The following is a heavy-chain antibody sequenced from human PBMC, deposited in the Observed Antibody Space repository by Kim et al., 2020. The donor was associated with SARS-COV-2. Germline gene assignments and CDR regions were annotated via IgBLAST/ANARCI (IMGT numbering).Heavy chain of an antibody. V-gene: IGHV3-23*01. Sequence: ISDSGGRTHYADSVKGRLTISRDNSKNTLYLKLNSLRAEDTAVYYCSASDYWGQGTLVTVSS. CDR2: ISDSGGRT. J-gene: IGHJ4*02. CDR3: SASDY.